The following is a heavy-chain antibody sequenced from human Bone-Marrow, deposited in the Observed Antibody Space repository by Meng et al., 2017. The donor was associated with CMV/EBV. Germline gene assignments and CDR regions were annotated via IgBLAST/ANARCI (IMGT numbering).Heavy chain of an antibody. Sequence: SVKVSCKASGYTFHSYYIHWVRQAPGQGLEWMGSFIPVFAAADYAQKFQGRVTIATDESTSTAYMELTNLKFEDTAIYYCTRDRQMVGNWFDPWGQGTLVTVSS. CDR2: FIPVFAAA. CDR3: TRDRQMVGNWFDP. D-gene: IGHD2-8*01. CDR1: GYTFHSYY. J-gene: IGHJ5*02. V-gene: IGHV1-69*05.